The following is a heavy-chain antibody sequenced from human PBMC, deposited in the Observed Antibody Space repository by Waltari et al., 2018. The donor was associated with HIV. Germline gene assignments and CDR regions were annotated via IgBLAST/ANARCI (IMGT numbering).Heavy chain of an antibody. D-gene: IGHD3-3*01. J-gene: IGHJ6*02. CDR1: GGSYRSYS. CDR2: INQSGVT. CDR3: ASSMDVHYDLSRGYYFYGMDV. Sequence: QVQLQQWGAGLLKPSETLSLTCAVYGGSYRSYSWTWIRQSPGKGLEWIGEINQSGVTSYNPSLSSRSAISVDTAKNQFSLRVRSVTAADTAVDYCASSMDVHYDLSRGYYFYGMDVWGQGTTVTVS. V-gene: IGHV4-34*02.